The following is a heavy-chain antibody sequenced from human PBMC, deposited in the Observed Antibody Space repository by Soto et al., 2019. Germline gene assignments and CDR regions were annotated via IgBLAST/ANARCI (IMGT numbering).Heavy chain of an antibody. CDR1: GGSISSYY. V-gene: IGHV4-59*08. Sequence: QVQLQESGPGLVKPSETLSLTCTVSGGSISSYYWSWIRQPPGKGLEWIGYIYYSGSTNYNPSLKSPATRSVDTSKNQFSLKLSSVTAADTAVYYCARAKAPLYSSSWYWFDPWGQGTLVTVSS. J-gene: IGHJ5*02. D-gene: IGHD6-13*01. CDR3: ARAKAPLYSSSWYWFDP. CDR2: IYYSGST.